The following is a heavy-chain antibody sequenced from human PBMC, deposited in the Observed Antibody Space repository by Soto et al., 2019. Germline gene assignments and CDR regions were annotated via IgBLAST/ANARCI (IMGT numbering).Heavy chain of an antibody. V-gene: IGHV4-34*01. CDR1: GGSFSGYY. D-gene: IGHD3-9*01. CDR3: ARTVLGPDLLADSFVDYYYYMDV. J-gene: IGHJ6*03. CDR2: VNHTGST. Sequence: PSETLSLTCAVYGGSFSGYYWSWIRQPPGKGLEWIGEVNHTGSTNYNPSLKRRVTLSVDSSRNQFTLRLNSVTAADTAVYYCARTVLGPDLLADSFVDYYYYMDVWGQWTTVTVSS.